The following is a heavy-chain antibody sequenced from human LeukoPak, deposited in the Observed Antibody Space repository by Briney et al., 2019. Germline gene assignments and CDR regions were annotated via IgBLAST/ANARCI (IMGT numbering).Heavy chain of an antibody. CDR1: GGSISSSSYY. J-gene: IGHJ3*02. V-gene: IGHV4-39*01. CDR2: IYYSGST. Sequence: SETLSLTCTVSGGSISSSSYYWGWIRQPPGKGLEWIGSIYYSGSTYYNPSLKSRVTISVDTSKNQFSLKLSSVTAADTAVYYCASTYYYDSSGYYLINYDAFDIWGQGTMVTVSS. D-gene: IGHD3-22*01. CDR3: ASTYYYDSSGYYLINYDAFDI.